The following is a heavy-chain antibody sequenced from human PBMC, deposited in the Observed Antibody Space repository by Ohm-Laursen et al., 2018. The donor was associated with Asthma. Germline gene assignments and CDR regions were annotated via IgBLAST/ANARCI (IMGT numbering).Heavy chain of an antibody. CDR3: AKDLVFGPAAMLFDY. CDR1: GFTFSSYG. D-gene: IGHD2-2*01. Sequence: SLRLSCSASGFTFSSYGMHWVRQAPGKGLEWVAVISYDGSNKYYADSVKGRFTISRDNSKNTLYLQMNSLRAEDTAAYYCAKDLVFGPAAMLFDYWGQGTLVTVSS. J-gene: IGHJ4*02. V-gene: IGHV3-30*18. CDR2: ISYDGSNK.